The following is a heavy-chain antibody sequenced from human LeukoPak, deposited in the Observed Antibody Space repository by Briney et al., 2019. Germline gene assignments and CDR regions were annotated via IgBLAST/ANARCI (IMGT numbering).Heavy chain of an antibody. CDR2: IKQDATER. V-gene: IGHV3-7*01. Sequence: GGSLRLSCAASGFTFSSYWMSWVRQAPGKGLEWVANIKQDATERYYVESAKGRFTISRDNTKNSLYLQVNSLRAEATAVYYCARFHYCSSTNCYPRHFDYWGQGTLVTVSS. CDR3: ARFHYCSSTNCYPRHFDY. CDR1: GFTFSSYW. D-gene: IGHD2-2*01. J-gene: IGHJ4*02.